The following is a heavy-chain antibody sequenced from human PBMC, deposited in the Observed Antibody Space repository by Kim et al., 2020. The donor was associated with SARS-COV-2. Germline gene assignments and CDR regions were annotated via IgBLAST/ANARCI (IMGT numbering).Heavy chain of an antibody. CDR2: YTSGGT. CDR3: ASALGH. D-gene: IGHD3-16*02. V-gene: IGHV4-4*07. Sequence: YTSGGTNYNPSLRSRVTMSVDMSKSQFSLKLSSVTAADTAVYYCASALGHWGQGTLVTVSS. J-gene: IGHJ4*02.